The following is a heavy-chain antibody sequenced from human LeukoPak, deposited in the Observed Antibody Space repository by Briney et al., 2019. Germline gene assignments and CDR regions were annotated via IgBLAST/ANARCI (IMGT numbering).Heavy chain of an antibody. CDR3: ERDTLFRSGGDCSIEFDY. D-gene: IGHD2-21*02. J-gene: IGHJ4*02. CDR2: IYHSGST. V-gene: IGHV4-38-2*02. Sequence: SETLSLTCAVFGYSVSSGYYWGWIRQPPGKGLEWIGSIYHSGSTYYNPSLKSRVTISVDTSKNQFCLKLSSVTAARSAVYLRERDTLFRSGGDCSIEFDYWGQGTLVTVSS. CDR1: GYSVSSGYY.